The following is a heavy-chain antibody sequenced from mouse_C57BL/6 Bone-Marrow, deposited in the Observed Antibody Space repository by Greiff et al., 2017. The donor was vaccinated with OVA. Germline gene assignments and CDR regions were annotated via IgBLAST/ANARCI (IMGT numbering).Heavy chain of an antibody. J-gene: IGHJ1*03. D-gene: IGHD1-1*01. CDR3: ARQGGRLLRSYWYFDV. CDR1: GFTFSSYT. CDR2: ISGGGGNT. Sequence: EVMLVESGGGLVKPGGSLKLSCAASGFTFSSYTMSWVRQTPEKRLEWVATISGGGGNTYYPDSVKGRFTISRDNAKNTLYLQMSSLRSEDTALYYCARQGGRLLRSYWYFDVWGTGTTVTVSS. V-gene: IGHV5-9*01.